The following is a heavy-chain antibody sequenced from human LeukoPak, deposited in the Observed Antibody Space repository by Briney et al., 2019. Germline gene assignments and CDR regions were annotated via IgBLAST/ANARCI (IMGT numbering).Heavy chain of an antibody. CDR2: ISSSSVYI. CDR3: ARGNSGCLD. J-gene: IGHJ4*02. V-gene: IGHV3-21*01. Sequence: GGSLRLSCAASGFTFSSYSMNWVRQAPGKGLEWVSSISSSSVYINYADSVKGRFTISRDNAKNSLYLQMNSLRAEDTAVYYCARGNSGCLDWVQGTLVTVSS. D-gene: IGHD6-19*01. CDR1: GFTFSSYS.